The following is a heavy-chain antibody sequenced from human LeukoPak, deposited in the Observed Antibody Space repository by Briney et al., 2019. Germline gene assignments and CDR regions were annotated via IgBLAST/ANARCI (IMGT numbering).Heavy chain of an antibody. CDR3: ARGSHSVPTHNWFDP. V-gene: IGHV1-18*01. Sequence: ASVKVSCKASGYTFTSYGISWVRQAPGQGLEWMGWISAYNGNTNYAQKLQGRVTMTTDTSTSTAYMELRSLRSDDTAVYYCARGSHSVPTHNWFDPWGQGTLVTVSS. CDR2: ISAYNGNT. CDR1: GYTFTSYG. J-gene: IGHJ5*02. D-gene: IGHD3-10*01.